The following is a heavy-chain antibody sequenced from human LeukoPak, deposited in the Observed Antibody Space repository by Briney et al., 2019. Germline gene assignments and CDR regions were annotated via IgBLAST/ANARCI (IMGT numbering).Heavy chain of an antibody. CDR3: ARKLAPYYYGMHV. CDR1: GGSFSGYY. Sequence: PSETLSLTCAVYGGSFSGYYWSWIRQPPGKGLEWIGEINHSGSTNYNPSLKSRVTISVDTSKNQFSLKVRSVTAADTALYYCARKLAPYYYGMHVWGQGTTVIVSS. D-gene: IGHD6-13*01. J-gene: IGHJ6*01. V-gene: IGHV4-34*01. CDR2: INHSGST.